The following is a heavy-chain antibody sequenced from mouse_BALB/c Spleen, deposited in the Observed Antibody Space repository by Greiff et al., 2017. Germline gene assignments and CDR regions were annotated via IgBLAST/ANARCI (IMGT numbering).Heavy chain of an antibody. D-gene: IGHD2-3*01. CDR2: ISSGGST. J-gene: IGHJ4*01. CDR1: GFTFSSYA. CDR3: ARCGVYDGYYGGYAMDY. V-gene: IGHV5-6-5*01. Sequence: EVHLVESGGGLVKPGGSLKLSCAASGFTFSSYAMSWVRQTPEKRLEWVASISSGGSTYSPDSVKGRFTISIDNARNILYLQMSSLRSADTAMYYCARCGVYDGYYGGYAMDYWGQGTSVTVSS.